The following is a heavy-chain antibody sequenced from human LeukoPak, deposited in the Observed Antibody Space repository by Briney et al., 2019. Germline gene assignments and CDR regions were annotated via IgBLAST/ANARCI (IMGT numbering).Heavy chain of an antibody. CDR2: ISAYNGNT. CDR1: GYTFTSYG. Sequence: GASVKVSCKASGYTFTSYGISWVRQAPGRGLAWMGWISAYNGNTNYAQNLQGRVTMTTDTSTSTAYMELRSLRSDNTAVYYCARDPEATVVTPVDYWGQGTLVTVSS. D-gene: IGHD4-23*01. V-gene: IGHV1-18*01. J-gene: IGHJ4*02. CDR3: ARDPEATVVTPVDY.